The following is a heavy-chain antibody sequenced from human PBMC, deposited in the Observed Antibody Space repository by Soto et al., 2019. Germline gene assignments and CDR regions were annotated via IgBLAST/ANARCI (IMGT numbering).Heavy chain of an antibody. V-gene: IGHV1-69*06. CDR2: IIPIFGTA. D-gene: IGHD3-22*01. CDR3: ARDPRGYDSSGYYYPGAFDI. J-gene: IGHJ3*02. CDR1: GGTFSSYA. Sequence: VKVSCKASGGTFSSYAISWVRQAPGQGLEWMGGIIPIFGTAYYAQKFQGRVTITADKSTSTAYMELSSLRSEDTAVYYCARDPRGYDSSGYYYPGAFDIWGQGTMVTVSS.